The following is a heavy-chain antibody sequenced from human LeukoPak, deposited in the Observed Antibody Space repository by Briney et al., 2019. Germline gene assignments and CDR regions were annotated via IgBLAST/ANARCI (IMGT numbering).Heavy chain of an antibody. CDR1: GFTFSSYA. CDR3: ARPASGSYYVY. Sequence: GGSLRLSCAASGFTFSSYAMSWVRQAPGKGLEWVSAISGSGGSTYYADSVKGRLTISRDNSKNTLYLQMNSLRAEDTAVYYCARPASGSYYVYWGQGTLVTVSS. V-gene: IGHV3-23*01. D-gene: IGHD1-26*01. CDR2: ISGSGGST. J-gene: IGHJ4*02.